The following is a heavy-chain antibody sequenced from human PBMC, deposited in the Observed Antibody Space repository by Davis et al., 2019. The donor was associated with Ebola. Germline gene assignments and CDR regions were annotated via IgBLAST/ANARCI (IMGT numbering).Heavy chain of an antibody. V-gene: IGHV1-2*02. J-gene: IGHJ6*02. CDR2: INPNSGGT. Sequence: ASVKVSCKASGYTFTGYYMHWVRQAPGQGLEWMGWINPNSGGTNYAQKLQGRVTMTTDTSTSTAYMELSSLRSEDTAVYYCARRPYGYYGMDVWGQGTTVTVSS. CDR3: ARRPYGYYGMDV. CDR1: GYTFTGYY. D-gene: IGHD4-17*01.